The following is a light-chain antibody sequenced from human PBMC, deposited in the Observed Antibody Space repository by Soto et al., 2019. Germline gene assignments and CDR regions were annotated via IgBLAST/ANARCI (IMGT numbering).Light chain of an antibody. CDR2: EVS. J-gene: IGLJ1*01. V-gene: IGLV2-8*01. CDR1: SSDVGGYNY. Sequence: QSVLTQPPSASGSPGQSVTISCTGTSSDVGGYNYVSWYQQHPGKAPKLMIYEVSKRPSGVPDRFSGSKSGNTASLTVSGLQAEDESYYYCTSYAGLHSFPSVFCTGTNSTVL. CDR3: TSYAGLHSFPSV.